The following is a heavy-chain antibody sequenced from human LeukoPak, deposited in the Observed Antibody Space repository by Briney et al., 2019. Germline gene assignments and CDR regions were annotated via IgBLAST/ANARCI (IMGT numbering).Heavy chain of an antibody. CDR2: ISGSASSI. Sequence: GGSLRLSCAASGFTFSSYEMNWVRQAPGKGLEWVSYISGSASSIYYADSVKGRFTISRDNAKNSLYLQMNSLRAEDTAVYYCARDSQTTPAWDYWGQGTLVTVSS. V-gene: IGHV3-48*03. CDR3: ARDSQTTPAWDY. J-gene: IGHJ4*02. CDR1: GFTFSSYE. D-gene: IGHD2-15*01.